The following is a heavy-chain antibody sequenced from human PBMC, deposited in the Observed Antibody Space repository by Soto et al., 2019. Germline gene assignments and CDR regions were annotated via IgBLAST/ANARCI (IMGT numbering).Heavy chain of an antibody. V-gene: IGHV1-46*03. CDR3: ATRVKGDFDV. CDR2: INPGYGDT. CDR1: GDTFSRHY. J-gene: IGHJ6*01. Sequence: QVQLMQPGAEVMKPGASMTVSCKASGDTFSRHYVHWVRQAPGQGLEWMGRINPGYGDTTYSEEFQGRVTMTRDTSTNPVYMDLSSLRSDDTAVYYCATRVKGDFDVWGQGTTVVVS. D-gene: IGHD3-3*01.